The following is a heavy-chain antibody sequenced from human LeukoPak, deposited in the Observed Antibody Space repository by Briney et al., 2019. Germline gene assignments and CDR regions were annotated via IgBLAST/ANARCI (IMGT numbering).Heavy chain of an antibody. CDR3: ASHYRRTQQFDY. D-gene: IGHD3-16*02. V-gene: IGHV4-39*01. CDR1: GGSISSSSYC. J-gene: IGHJ4*02. CDR2: IYYSGST. Sequence: SETLSLTCTVSGGSISSSSYCWGWIRQPPGKGLEGIARIYYSGSTYYNPSLKSRLTISVHTAKNQFSLKVSAVTAADTAVYYCASHYRRTQQFDYWGQGTLVTVSS.